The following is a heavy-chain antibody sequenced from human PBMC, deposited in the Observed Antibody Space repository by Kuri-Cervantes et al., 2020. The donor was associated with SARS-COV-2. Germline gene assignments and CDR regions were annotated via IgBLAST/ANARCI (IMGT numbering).Heavy chain of an antibody. CDR2: ISGSGGST. Sequence: GESLKISCAASGFTFSSYSMNWVRQAPGKGLEWVSAISGSGGSTYYADSVKGRFTISRDNSRTTLYLQMNSLRAEDTAVYYCAKTPIVVVIAITYYFDYWGQGTLVTVSS. CDR3: AKTPIVVVIAITYYFDY. CDR1: GFTFSSYS. D-gene: IGHD2-21*01. J-gene: IGHJ4*02. V-gene: IGHV3-23*01.